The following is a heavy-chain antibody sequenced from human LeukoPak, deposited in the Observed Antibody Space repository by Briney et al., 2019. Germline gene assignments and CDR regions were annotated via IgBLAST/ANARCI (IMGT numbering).Heavy chain of an antibody. CDR2: IYYSGST. V-gene: IGHV4-59*02. D-gene: IGHD1-26*01. CDR1: GGSVSSYY. J-gene: IGHJ3*02. Sequence: SETLSLTCTVSGGSVSSYYWSWIRQPPGKGLEWIGYIYYSGSTNYNPSLKSRVTISVDTSKNQFSLKLNSITTADTAVYYCARVRLSGTYLDAFDIWVQGTMVAVSS. CDR3: ARVRLSGTYLDAFDI.